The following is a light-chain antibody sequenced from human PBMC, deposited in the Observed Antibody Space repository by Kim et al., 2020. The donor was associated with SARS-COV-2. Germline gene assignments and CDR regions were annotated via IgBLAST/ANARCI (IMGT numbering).Light chain of an antibody. Sequence: DIQMTQSPSTLSASVGDRVTITCRASQSISNWLAWYQQKPGKAPKLLIYKASNLESGVPSRFSGSGSGTGFTLTISSLQPDDFAIYYCQQYNSYPWTFGQGTKVDIK. V-gene: IGKV1-5*03. CDR2: KAS. CDR1: QSISNW. CDR3: QQYNSYPWT. J-gene: IGKJ1*01.